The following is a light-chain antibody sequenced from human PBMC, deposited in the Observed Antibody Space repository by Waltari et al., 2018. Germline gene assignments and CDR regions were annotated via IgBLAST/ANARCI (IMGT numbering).Light chain of an antibody. CDR2: YND. J-gene: IGLJ3*02. V-gene: IGLV1-51*01. CDR3: GTWDTSLSAWV. CDR1: SSNLGTRY. Sequence: QSVLTQAPSVSAAPGQKVTISCAGSSSNLGTRYVSWYQQFPGTAPKLLSYYNDKRRSGIPDRYSASKSGTSATLGITGLQTGDEANYYCGTWDTSLSAWVFGGGTKLTVL.